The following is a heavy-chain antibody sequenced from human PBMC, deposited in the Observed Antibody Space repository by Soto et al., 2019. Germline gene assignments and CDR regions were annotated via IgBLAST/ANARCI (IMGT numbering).Heavy chain of an antibody. CDR2: INSDASHT. CDR1: GFTFSTYW. CDR3: VRGGWTMTTSDYGNWFDP. Sequence: EVQLVESGGGLVQPGGSLRLSCAASGFTFSTYWMHWIRQVPGKGLEWVSRINSDASHTYYADSVKGLITISRENAKNTLHLKMSCVEAADSSFYYWVRGGWTMTTSDYGNWFDPWSQGTPVTVSS. J-gene: IGHJ5*02. D-gene: IGHD4-17*01. V-gene: IGHV3-74*01.